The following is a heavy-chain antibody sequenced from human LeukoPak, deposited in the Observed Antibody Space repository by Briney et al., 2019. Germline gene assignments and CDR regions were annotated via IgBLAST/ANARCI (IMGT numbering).Heavy chain of an antibody. CDR1: GFTFSSYS. J-gene: IGHJ3*02. Sequence: AGGSLRLSCAASGFTFSSYSMNWVRQAPGKGLEWVSSISSSSSYIYYADSVKGRFTISRDNAKNSLYLRMNSLRAEDTAVYYCARVKWELPRRMGYAFDIWGQGTMVTVSS. CDR2: ISSSSSYI. V-gene: IGHV3-21*01. D-gene: IGHD1-26*01. CDR3: ARVKWELPRRMGYAFDI.